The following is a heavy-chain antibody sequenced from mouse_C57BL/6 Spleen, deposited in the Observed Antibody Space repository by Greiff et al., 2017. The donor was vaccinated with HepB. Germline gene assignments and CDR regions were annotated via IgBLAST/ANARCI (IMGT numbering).Heavy chain of an antibody. Sequence: QVQLQQPGAEPVKPGASVKMSCKASGYTFTSYWITRGKQRPGKGLEWFGDIFPGSGSTNYNEKFKGKATLTVDTSSRTAYMQLSSLTSEDSAVYYCARVETAQATFYFDYWGQGTTLTVSS. D-gene: IGHD3-2*02. CDR1: GYTFTSYW. J-gene: IGHJ2*01. V-gene: IGHV1-55*01. CDR3: ARVETAQATFYFDY. CDR2: IFPGSGST.